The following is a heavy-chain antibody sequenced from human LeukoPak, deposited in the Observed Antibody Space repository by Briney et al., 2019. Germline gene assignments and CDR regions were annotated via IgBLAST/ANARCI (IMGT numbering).Heavy chain of an antibody. CDR3: AKDRPRSWVIPAATLDF. CDR2: ISYDGSNK. J-gene: IGHJ4*02. D-gene: IGHD2-2*01. CDR1: GFTFNTYG. Sequence: PGGSLRLSCAASGFTFNTYGMHWVRQAPGKGLEWVAVISYDGSNKYYADSVKGRFTISRDNSKNTLYLQMNSLRAEDMAVYYCAKDRPRSWVIPAATLDFWGQGTLVTVSS. V-gene: IGHV3-30*18.